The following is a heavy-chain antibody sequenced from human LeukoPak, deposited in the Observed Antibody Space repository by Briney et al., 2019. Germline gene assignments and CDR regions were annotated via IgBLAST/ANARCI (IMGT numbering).Heavy chain of an antibody. CDR3: ARGVGGRGDWFDP. V-gene: IGHV1-69*05. D-gene: IGHD2-15*01. J-gene: IGHJ5*02. Sequence: SVKVSCKASGGTFNNYAISWVRQAPGQGLEWMGGIIPIFGTANYAQKFQGRVTIITDESTSTAYMELSSLRSEDTAVYYCARGVGGRGDWFDPWGQGTLVTVSS. CDR2: IIPIFGTA. CDR1: GGTFNNYA.